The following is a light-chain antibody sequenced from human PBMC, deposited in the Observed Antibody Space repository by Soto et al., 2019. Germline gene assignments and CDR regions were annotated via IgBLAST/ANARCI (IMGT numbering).Light chain of an antibody. Sequence: SYALTQPPSVSVAPGQTARITCGGNNIESKSVHWYQQRPGQAPVLVIYVDSDRPSGIPDRFSGSNSGNTATLTITRVEAGDEADYYCQVWDSSSDHHVFGAGTKVTVL. J-gene: IGLJ1*01. CDR2: VDS. CDR1: NIESKS. CDR3: QVWDSSSDHHV. V-gene: IGLV3-21*02.